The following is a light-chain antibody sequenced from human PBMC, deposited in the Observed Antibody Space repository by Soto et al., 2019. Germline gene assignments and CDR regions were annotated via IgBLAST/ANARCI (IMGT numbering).Light chain of an antibody. Sequence: ETVLTQAPPTLSLSPGDAATLSCGATQSLRNYLAWYQQKLGQAPRLLIYDASKRATGIPARFSGSGSGTDFTLTISSLEPEDFAVYFCQQRSDWPPTFGQGTRLEIK. CDR3: QQRSDWPPT. V-gene: IGKV3-11*01. CDR2: DAS. J-gene: IGKJ5*01. CDR1: QSLRNY.